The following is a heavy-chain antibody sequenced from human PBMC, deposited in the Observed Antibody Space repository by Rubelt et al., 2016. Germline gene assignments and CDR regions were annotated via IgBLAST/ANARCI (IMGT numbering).Heavy chain of an antibody. CDR1: GGSISSGGYY. CDR3: ASHSHPVEMALDY. V-gene: IGHV4-31*03. D-gene: IGHD5-24*01. J-gene: IGHJ4*02. CDR2: IYYSGST. Sequence: QLQLQESGPGVVKPSETLSLTCTVSGGSISSGGYYWSWIRQHPGKGLEWIGYIYYSGSTYYNPSLKSRVTRSVDTSKNQFSLKLSSVTAADTAVYYCASHSHPVEMALDYWGQGTLVTVSS.